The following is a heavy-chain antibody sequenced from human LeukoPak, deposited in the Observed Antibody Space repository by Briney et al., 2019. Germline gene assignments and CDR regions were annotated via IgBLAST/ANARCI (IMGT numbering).Heavy chain of an antibody. D-gene: IGHD5-12*01. CDR2: INPSGGST. CDR3: ARDPGYSGYDRWFDP. CDR1: GYTFTSYY. J-gene: IGHJ5*02. Sequence: ASVKVSCKASGYTFTSYYMHWVRQAPGQGLEWMGIINPSGGSTSYAQKFQGRVTMTRDMSTSTVYMELSSLRSEDTAVYYCARDPGYSGYDRWFDPWGQGTLVTVSS. V-gene: IGHV1-46*01.